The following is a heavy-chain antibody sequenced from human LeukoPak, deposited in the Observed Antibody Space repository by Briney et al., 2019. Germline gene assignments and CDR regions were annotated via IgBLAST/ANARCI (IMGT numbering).Heavy chain of an antibody. CDR3: AREYSSSSGKALDD. CDR2: ISGSGSTL. J-gene: IGHJ4*02. Sequence: GGSLRLSCAASGFTFSSYSMNWVRQAPGKGLEWASYISGSGSTLHYADSVKGRFTISRDSAKSSLYLQLNSLRDEDTAVYYCAREYSSSSGKALDDWGQGTLVTVSS. CDR1: GFTFSSYS. D-gene: IGHD6-6*01. V-gene: IGHV3-48*02.